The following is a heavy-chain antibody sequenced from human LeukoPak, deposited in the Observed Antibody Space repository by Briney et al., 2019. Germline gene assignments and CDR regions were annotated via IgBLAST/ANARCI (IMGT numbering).Heavy chain of an antibody. J-gene: IGHJ3*02. CDR1: GGSFSGYY. CDR3: GRRYYGVGFEI. V-gene: IGHV4-34*01. D-gene: IGHD3-22*01. Sequence: SETLSLTCAVYGGSFSGYYWSWIRQPPGKGLEWIGEINHSGSTNYNPSLKSRVTISVDTSKNQFSLQLTSVTAADTAVYYCGRRYYGVGFEIWGLGTMVTVSS. CDR2: INHSGST.